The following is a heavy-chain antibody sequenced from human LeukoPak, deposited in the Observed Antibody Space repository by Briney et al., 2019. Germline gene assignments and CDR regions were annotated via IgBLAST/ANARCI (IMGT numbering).Heavy chain of an antibody. V-gene: IGHV4-59*01. CDR2: IYYSGST. CDR3: ARDYYAHDAFDI. Sequence: SETLSPTCTVSGGSISSYYWSWIRQPPGKGLEWIGYIYYSGSTNYNPSLKSRVTISVDTSKNQFSLKLSSVTAADTAVYYCARDYYAHDAFDIWGQGTMVTVSS. CDR1: GGSISSYY. J-gene: IGHJ3*02. D-gene: IGHD3-22*01.